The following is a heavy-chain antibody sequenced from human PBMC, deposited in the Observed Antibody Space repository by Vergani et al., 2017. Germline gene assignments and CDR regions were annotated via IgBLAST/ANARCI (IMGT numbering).Heavy chain of an antibody. D-gene: IGHD6-13*01. CDR1: GYTLTELS. V-gene: IGHV1-18*01. Sequence: QVQLVQSGAEVKKPGASVKVSCKVSGYTLTELSMHWGRQAPGKGLEWMGWISAYNGNTNYAQKLQGRVTMTTDTSTSTAYMERRSLRSDDTAVYYCARGGSWYSFDLWGRGTLVTVSS. CDR3: ARGGSWYSFDL. CDR2: ISAYNGNT. J-gene: IGHJ2*01.